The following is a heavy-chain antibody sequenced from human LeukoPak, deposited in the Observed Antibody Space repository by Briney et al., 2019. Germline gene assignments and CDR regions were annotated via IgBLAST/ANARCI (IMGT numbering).Heavy chain of an antibody. CDR2: IYYSGST. Sequence: SETLSLTCTVSGGSISSSSYYWGWIRQPPGKGLEWIGSIYYSGSTYYNPSLKSRVTISVDTSKNQFSLKLSSVTAADTAVYYCATDNTQGRRFDYWGQGTLVTVSS. CDR1: GGSISSSSYY. V-gene: IGHV4-39*07. J-gene: IGHJ4*02. CDR3: ATDNTQGRRFDY. D-gene: IGHD1-14*01.